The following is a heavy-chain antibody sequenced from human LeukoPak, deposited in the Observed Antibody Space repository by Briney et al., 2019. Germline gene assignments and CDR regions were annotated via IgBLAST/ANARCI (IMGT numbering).Heavy chain of an antibody. D-gene: IGHD6-6*01. CDR3: AREESSSSRFDY. CDR2: IYHSGST. J-gene: IGHJ4*02. CDR1: GYSISSGYY. Sequence: SETLSLTXTVSGYSISSGYYWGWIRQPPGKGLEWIGSIYHSGSTYYNPSLKSRVTISVDTSKNQFSLKLSSVTAADTAVYYCAREESSSSRFDYWGQGTLVTVSS. V-gene: IGHV4-38-2*02.